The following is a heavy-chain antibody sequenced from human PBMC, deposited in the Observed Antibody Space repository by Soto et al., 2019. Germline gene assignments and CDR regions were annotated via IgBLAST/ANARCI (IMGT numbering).Heavy chain of an antibody. D-gene: IGHD1-20*01. Sequence: ASVKVSCKASGYTFINYGIGWVRQAPGQGLEWMGWISAYNGNLNYAQKIQGRVTMTTDASTTTAYMELRSLRSDDTAVYYCARDGISGAEPFEIWGQGTMVTVSS. J-gene: IGHJ3*02. CDR3: ARDGISGAEPFEI. CDR2: ISAYNGNL. CDR1: GYTFINYG. V-gene: IGHV1-18*01.